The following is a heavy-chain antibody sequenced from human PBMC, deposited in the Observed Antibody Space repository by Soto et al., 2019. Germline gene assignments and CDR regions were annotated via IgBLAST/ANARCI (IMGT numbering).Heavy chain of an antibody. V-gene: IGHV4-39*01. D-gene: IGHD3-22*01. CDR1: GASISSSSYL. CDR3: ARIYYDSNENFDS. CDR2: INYSGST. J-gene: IGHJ4*02. Sequence: PSETLSLTCTVSGASISSSSYLWAWIRQPPGKGLEWIGNINYSGSTYYNPTLKSRVTISVDTSKNQFSLRLSSVTAADTALYYCARIYYDSNENFDSWGQGTLVTVSS.